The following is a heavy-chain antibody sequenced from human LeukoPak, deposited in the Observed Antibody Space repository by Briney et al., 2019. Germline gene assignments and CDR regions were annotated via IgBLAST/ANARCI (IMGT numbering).Heavy chain of an antibody. J-gene: IGHJ5*02. V-gene: IGHV4-39*07. CDR1: GGSISSSSYY. CDR3: ARVSGDGWFDP. Sequence: SETLSLTCTVSGGSISSSSYYWGWIRQPPGKGLEWIGSIYYSGSTYYNPSLKSRVTISVDTSKNQFSLKLSSVTAADTAVYYCARVSGDGWFDPWGQGTLVAVSS. CDR2: IYYSGST. D-gene: IGHD3-10*01.